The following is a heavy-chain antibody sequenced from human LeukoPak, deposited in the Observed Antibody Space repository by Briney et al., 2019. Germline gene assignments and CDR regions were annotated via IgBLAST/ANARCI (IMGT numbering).Heavy chain of an antibody. V-gene: IGHV4-59*01. J-gene: IGHJ3*02. D-gene: IGHD5-18*01. Sequence: PSETLSLTCTVSGGSISSYYWSWIRQPPGKGLEWIGYIYYSGSTTYNPSLRSRVTISVDTSRNRFSLKLSSVTAADTAVYYCARSRSGYSYDHAAFEIWGQGTMVTVSS. CDR1: GGSISSYY. CDR2: IYYSGST. CDR3: ARSRSGYSYDHAAFEI.